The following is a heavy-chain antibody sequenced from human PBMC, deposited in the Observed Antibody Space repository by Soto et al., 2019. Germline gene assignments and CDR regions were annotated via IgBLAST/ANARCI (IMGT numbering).Heavy chain of an antibody. V-gene: IGHV4-30-4*01. CDR1: GGSISSGDYY. D-gene: IGHD3-22*01. CDR2: IYYSGST. Sequence: QVQLQESGPGLVKPSQTLSLTCTVSGGSISSGDYYWSWIRQPPGKGLEWIGYIYYSGSTYYTPSLKSRVTISVDTSKNQFSLKLSSVTAADTAVYYCARNDYDSSGYYLPFDYWGQGTLVTVST. J-gene: IGHJ4*02. CDR3: ARNDYDSSGYYLPFDY.